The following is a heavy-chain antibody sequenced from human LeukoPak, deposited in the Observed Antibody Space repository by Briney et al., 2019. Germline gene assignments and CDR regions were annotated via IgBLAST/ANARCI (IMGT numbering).Heavy chain of an antibody. J-gene: IGHJ3*02. CDR2: ISGSGGST. D-gene: IGHD3-3*01. CDR3: AKPTNQYYDFWSGYYTAFDI. V-gene: IGHV3-23*01. Sequence: PGGSLRLSCAASGFTFSSYAMSWGRQAPGKGLEWVSAISGSGGSTYYADSVKGRFTISRDNSKNTLYLQMNSLRAEDTAVYYCAKPTNQYYDFWSGYYTAFDIWGQGSMVTVSS. CDR1: GFTFSSYA.